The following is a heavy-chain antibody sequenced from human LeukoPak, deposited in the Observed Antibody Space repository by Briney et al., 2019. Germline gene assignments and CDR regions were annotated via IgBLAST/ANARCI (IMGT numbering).Heavy chain of an antibody. CDR1: GGSISSSSYY. CDR3: ARAIWFGEGHDY. V-gene: IGHV4-39*02. D-gene: IGHD3-10*01. CDR2: IYYSGST. J-gene: IGHJ4*02. Sequence: SETLSLTCTVSGGSISSSSYYWGWIRQPPGKGLEWIGSIYYSGSTYYNPSLKSRVTISLDTSKNHFSLKLSSVTAADTAVYYCARAIWFGEGHDYWGQGTLVTVSS.